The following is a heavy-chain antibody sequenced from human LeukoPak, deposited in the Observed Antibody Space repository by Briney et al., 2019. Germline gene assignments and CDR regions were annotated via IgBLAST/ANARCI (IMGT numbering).Heavy chain of an antibody. V-gene: IGHV4-34*01. CDR1: GGSSSGYY. Sequence: SETLSLTCAVYGGSSSGYYWSWIRQPPGEGLEWIGEISHSGGTNNNPSLKGRVPITLDISKTQFPLSLRSVTAADTAVYYCARRVPRTSKGFFAFDIWGQGTMVIVSS. CDR2: ISHSGGT. CDR3: ARRVPRTSKGFFAFDI. J-gene: IGHJ3*02. D-gene: IGHD2-15*01.